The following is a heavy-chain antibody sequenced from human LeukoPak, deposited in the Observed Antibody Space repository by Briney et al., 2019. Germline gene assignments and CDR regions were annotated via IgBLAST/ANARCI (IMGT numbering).Heavy chain of an antibody. CDR3: ARAAVVVPAAIVWFDP. J-gene: IGHJ5*02. V-gene: IGHV4-59*01. Sequence: PSETLSLTCTVSGGSISSCYWSWIRQPPGKGLEWIGYIYYSGSTNYNPSLKSRVTISVDTSKNQFSLKLSSVTAADTAVYFCARAAVVVPAAIVWFDPCGHRTLLTVSS. CDR2: IYYSGST. D-gene: IGHD2-2*02. CDR1: GGSISSCY.